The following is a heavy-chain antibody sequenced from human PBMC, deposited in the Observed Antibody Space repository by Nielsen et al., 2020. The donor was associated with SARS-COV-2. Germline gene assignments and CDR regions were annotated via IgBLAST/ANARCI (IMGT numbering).Heavy chain of an antibody. CDR1: GYTVTGYY. D-gene: IGHD3-3*01. V-gene: IGHV1-2*02. Sequence: ASVKVSCKASGYTVTGYYMHWVRQAPVQWREGMGWINPNSGGTNYAQKFQGRVTMTRDTSISTAYMELSRLRSDDTAVYYCATSYYDFWSGWSHDAFDIWGQGTMVTVSS. CDR2: INPNSGGT. J-gene: IGHJ3*02. CDR3: ATSYYDFWSGWSHDAFDI.